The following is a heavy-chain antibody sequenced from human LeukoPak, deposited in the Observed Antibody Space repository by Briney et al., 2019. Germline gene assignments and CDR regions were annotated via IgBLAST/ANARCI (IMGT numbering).Heavy chain of an antibody. CDR2: IYYSGIT. J-gene: IGHJ5*01. CDR3: TETTDVTSSYYADS. Sequence: SETLSLTCTVAGGSISSFSYYWGWVRQPPGKGLEWIAIIYYSGITAYSPYLKSRITISADTSRNQFSLNLHSVTAADTALYYCTETTDVTSSYYADSWGQRTLVTVSS. D-gene: IGHD3-22*01. V-gene: IGHV4-39*07. CDR1: GGSISSFSYY.